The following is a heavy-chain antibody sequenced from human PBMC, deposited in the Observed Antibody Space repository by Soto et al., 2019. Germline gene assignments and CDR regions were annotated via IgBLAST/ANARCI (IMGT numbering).Heavy chain of an antibody. CDR2: ISPKGGET. CDR1: GFTFSNYD. J-gene: IGHJ4*02. Sequence: EVHLVESGGGLVQPGGSLRLSCSASGFTFSNYDVHWVRQAPGKGLEFVAGISPKGGETYYADSVKGRSTISRDNSKNTLFLQMSSLRPEDTAVYYCVKLSDYWGQGTLVTVSS. V-gene: IGHV3-64D*06. CDR3: VKLSDY.